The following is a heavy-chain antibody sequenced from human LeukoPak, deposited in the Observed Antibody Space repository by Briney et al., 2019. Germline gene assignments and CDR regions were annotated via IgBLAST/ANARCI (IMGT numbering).Heavy chain of an antibody. CDR1: GYSFIRYH. CDR3: ARVPLVVDDAFDI. D-gene: IGHD3-22*01. CDR2: LKLYDGSI. Sequence: ASVKVSCKASGYSFIRYHIHWVRQAPGQGLEWMGVLKLYDGSISHAQKFQGRVTMTSDTSTSTAYMELSRLRSDDTAVYYCARVPLVVDDAFDIWGQGTMVTVSS. J-gene: IGHJ3*02. V-gene: IGHV1-46*01.